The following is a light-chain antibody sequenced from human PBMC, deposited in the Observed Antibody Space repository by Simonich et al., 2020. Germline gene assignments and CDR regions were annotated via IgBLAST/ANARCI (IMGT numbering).Light chain of an antibody. J-gene: IGLJ3*02. CDR3: SSYTSSRV. Sequence: QSALTQPASVSGSPGQSITISCTGTSSDVGSYNLVSWYQQHPDKAPKLMIYEDSKRPSGFSNRFSGSKSGNTASLTISGLQAEDEADYYCSSYTSSRVFGGGTKLTVL. V-gene: IGLV2-14*02. CDR2: EDS. CDR1: SSDVGSYNL.